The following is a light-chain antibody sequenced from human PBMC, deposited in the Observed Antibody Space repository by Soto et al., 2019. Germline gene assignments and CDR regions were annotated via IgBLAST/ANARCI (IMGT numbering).Light chain of an antibody. V-gene: IGKV3-20*01. J-gene: IGKJ1*01. CDR3: QQYGSSSVT. Sequence: EIVLTQSPGTLSLSPGERATLSCRASQSVSSSYLAWYQQKPGQAPRLLIYGASSRATGIPDRFSGSGSGTDFTLTISRLEPEDFAVYYCQQYGSSSVTFGLGTKVEIK. CDR2: GAS. CDR1: QSVSSSY.